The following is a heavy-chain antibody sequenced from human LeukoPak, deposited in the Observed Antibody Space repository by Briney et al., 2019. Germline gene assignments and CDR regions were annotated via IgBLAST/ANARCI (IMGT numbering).Heavy chain of an antibody. D-gene: IGHD2-8*02. Sequence: SSETLSLTCTVSGGSISGYYWSWIRQPPGKGLEWIGYIHYSGSTNYNPSLKSRVTMSVDTSKSQFSPKLSSVTAADTAMYYCGRHSWSSNGWFDPWGQGTLVTVSS. CDR3: GRHSWSSNGWFDP. CDR1: GGSISGYY. CDR2: IHYSGST. J-gene: IGHJ5*02. V-gene: IGHV4-59*01.